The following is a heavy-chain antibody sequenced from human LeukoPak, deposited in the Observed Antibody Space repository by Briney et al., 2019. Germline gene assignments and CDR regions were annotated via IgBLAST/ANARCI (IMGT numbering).Heavy chain of an antibody. J-gene: IGHJ5*02. CDR1: GGSFSGYY. CDR3: AREYCSSTSCYGWFDP. D-gene: IGHD2-2*01. CDR2: INHSGST. V-gene: IGHV4-34*01. Sequence: SETLSLTCAVYGGSFSGYYWSWIRQHPGKGLEWIGEINHSGSTNYNPSLKSRVTISVDTSKNQFSLKLSSVTAADTAVYYCAREYCSSTSCYGWFDPWGQGTLVTVSS.